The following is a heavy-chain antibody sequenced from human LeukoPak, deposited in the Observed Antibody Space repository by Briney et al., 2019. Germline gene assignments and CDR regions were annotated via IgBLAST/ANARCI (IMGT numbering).Heavy chain of an antibody. CDR1: GSTFSTYS. CDR2: ISSSSSYI. V-gene: IGHV3-21*01. CDR3: ARDLKWGVLGYSYGSGMDV. D-gene: IGHD5-18*01. J-gene: IGHJ6*02. Sequence: GGSLRLSCAASGSTFSTYSMNWVRQAPGKGLEWVSSISSSSSYIYYADSVKGRFTISRDNAKNSLYLQMNSLRAEDTAVYFCARDLKWGVLGYSYGSGMDVWGQGTTVTVSS.